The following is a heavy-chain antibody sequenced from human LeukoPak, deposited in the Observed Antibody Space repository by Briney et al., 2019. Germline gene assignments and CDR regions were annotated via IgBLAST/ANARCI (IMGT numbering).Heavy chain of an antibody. CDR3: TITIFGVVSPDFGY. Sequence: ASVKVSCKASGYTFTGYYMHWVRQAPGQGLEWMGRINPNSGGTNYAQKFQGRVTMTRDTSISTAYMELSRLRSDDTAVYYCTITIFGVVSPDFGYWGQGTLVTVSS. D-gene: IGHD3-3*01. J-gene: IGHJ4*02. CDR2: INPNSGGT. CDR1: GYTFTGYY. V-gene: IGHV1-2*06.